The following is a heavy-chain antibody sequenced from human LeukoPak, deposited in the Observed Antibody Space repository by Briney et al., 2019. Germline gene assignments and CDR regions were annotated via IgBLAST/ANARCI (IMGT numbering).Heavy chain of an antibody. CDR1: GYSFTSYW. D-gene: IGHD3-10*01. Sequence: GESLKISCKGSGYSFTSYWIGWVRQMPGKGLEWMGIIYPGDSDTRYSPSFQGQVTISADKSISTAYLQWGSLKASDTAMYYCARHQHYYGSGSLDYYYGMDVWGKGTTVTVSS. CDR2: IYPGDSDT. V-gene: IGHV5-51*01. CDR3: ARHQHYYGSGSLDYYYGMDV. J-gene: IGHJ6*04.